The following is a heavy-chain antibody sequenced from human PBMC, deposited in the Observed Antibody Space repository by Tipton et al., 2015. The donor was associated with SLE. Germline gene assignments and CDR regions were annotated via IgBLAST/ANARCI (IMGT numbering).Heavy chain of an antibody. CDR2: ISGSGGST. J-gene: IGHJ2*01. CDR3: ARDRSIATRPQWFLDL. D-gene: IGHD6-6*01. Sequence: SLRLSCAASGFTFSSYAMHWVRQAPGKGLEWVAGISGSGGSTYDGDSVKGRFTISRDDSENTVYLQMNSLRDDDTALYYCARDRSIATRPQWFLDLWGRGTLVIVSS. CDR1: GFTFSSYA. V-gene: IGHV3-23*01.